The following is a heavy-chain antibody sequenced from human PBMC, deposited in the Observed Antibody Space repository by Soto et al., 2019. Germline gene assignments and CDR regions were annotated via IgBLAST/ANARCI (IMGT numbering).Heavy chain of an antibody. V-gene: IGHV5-51*01. Sequence: XDSLKVSGKCCGKSCTSYWIGLVRQMPGKGLEWMGIIYPGDSDTRYSPSFQGQVTISADKSISTAYLQWSSLKASDTAMYYCARLEDTAGSGWGQGTLVTVSS. CDR3: ARLEDTAGSG. CDR2: IYPGDSDT. J-gene: IGHJ4*02. CDR1: GKSCTSYW. D-gene: IGHD5-18*01.